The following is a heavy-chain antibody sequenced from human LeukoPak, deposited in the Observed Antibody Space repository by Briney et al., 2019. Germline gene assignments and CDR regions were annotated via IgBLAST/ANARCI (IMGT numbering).Heavy chain of an antibody. D-gene: IGHD1-26*01. Sequence: ASVKVSCKASGYTFTGYYMHWVRQAPGQGLEWMGWINPNSGGTNYAQKFQGRVTMTRDTSISTAYMELSRLRSDDTAVYYCARGTGVGAPYYFDYWGQGTLVTVSS. J-gene: IGHJ4*02. CDR2: INPNSGGT. CDR1: GYTFTGYY. V-gene: IGHV1-2*02. CDR3: ARGTGVGAPYYFDY.